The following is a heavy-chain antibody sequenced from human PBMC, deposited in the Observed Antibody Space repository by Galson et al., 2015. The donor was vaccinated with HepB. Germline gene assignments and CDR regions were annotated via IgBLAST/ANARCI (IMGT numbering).Heavy chain of an antibody. CDR2: IIPIFGTA. Sequence: SVKVSCKASGGTFSSYAISWVRQAPGQGLEWMGGIIPIFGTANYAQKFQGRVTITADESTSTAYMELSSLRSEDTAVYYCARAGFYDSSGQYYYYYYMDVWGKGTTVTVSS. J-gene: IGHJ6*03. V-gene: IGHV1-69*13. CDR3: ARAGFYDSSGQYYYYYYMDV. CDR1: GGTFSSYA. D-gene: IGHD3-22*01.